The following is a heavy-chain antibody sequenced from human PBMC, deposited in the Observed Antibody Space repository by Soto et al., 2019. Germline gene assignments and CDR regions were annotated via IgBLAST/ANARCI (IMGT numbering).Heavy chain of an antibody. CDR1: GFTFSSYA. CDR3: AKDVGVAARPHLFDY. J-gene: IGHJ4*02. CDR2: ISGSGGST. V-gene: IGHV3-23*01. D-gene: IGHD6-6*01. Sequence: LRLSCAASGFTFSSYAMSWVRQAPGKGLEWVSAISGSGGSTYYADSMKGRFTISRDNSKNTLYLQMNSLRAEDTAVYYCAKDVGVAARPHLFDYWGQGTLVSGSS.